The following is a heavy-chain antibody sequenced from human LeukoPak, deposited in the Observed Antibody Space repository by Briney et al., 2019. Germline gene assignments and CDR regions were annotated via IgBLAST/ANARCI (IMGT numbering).Heavy chain of an antibody. CDR1: GFTFSDVS. CDR3: ARATHSVSRGFAY. J-gene: IGHJ4*02. Sequence: GGSLRLSCASSGFTFSDVSMNWVRQAPGKGLEWVSYISSSSSMINYADSVTGRFTISRYNAKNSLYLQMNSLRAEDTAVYYCARATHSVSRGFAYWGQGTLATVSS. CDR2: ISSSSSMI. V-gene: IGHV3-48*01. D-gene: IGHD5/OR15-5a*01.